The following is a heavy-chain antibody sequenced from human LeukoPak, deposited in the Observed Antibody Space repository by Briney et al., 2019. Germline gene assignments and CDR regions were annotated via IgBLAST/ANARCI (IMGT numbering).Heavy chain of an antibody. CDR3: ARSSSRIAAPFDP. V-gene: IGHV1-8*02. J-gene: IGHJ5*02. D-gene: IGHD6-13*01. Sequence: ASVKVSCKASGYTFISYDINWVRQAAGQGLEWMGWMNPNSGNTGYAQMLQGRVSMTSNNSISTAYMELSSLRSEDTAVYYCARSSSRIAAPFDPWGQGTLVTVSS. CDR2: MNPNSGNT. CDR1: GYTFISYD.